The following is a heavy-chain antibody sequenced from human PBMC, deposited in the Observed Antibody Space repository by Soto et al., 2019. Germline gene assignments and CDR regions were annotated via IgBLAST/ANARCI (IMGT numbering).Heavy chain of an antibody. CDR1: GYTFTSYD. Sequence: GASVKVSCKASGYTFTSYDINCVRQATGQGLEWMGWMNPNSGNTGYAQKFQGRVTMTRNTSISTAYMELSSLRSEDTAVYYCARGPYYDFWSGYYNSYYYYYGMDVWGQGTTVTVSS. D-gene: IGHD3-3*01. CDR3: ARGPYYDFWSGYYNSYYYYYGMDV. CDR2: MNPNSGNT. J-gene: IGHJ6*02. V-gene: IGHV1-8*01.